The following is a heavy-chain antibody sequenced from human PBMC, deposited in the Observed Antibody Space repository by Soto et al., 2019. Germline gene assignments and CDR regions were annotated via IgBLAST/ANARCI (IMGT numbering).Heavy chain of an antibody. J-gene: IGHJ5*02. CDR3: ARRNYDFWSGPSNWFDP. D-gene: IGHD3-3*01. Sequence: ASVKVSCKASGYTFTSYAMHWVRQAPGQRLEWMGWINAGNGNTKYSQKFQGRVTITRDTSASTAYMELSSLRSEDTAVYYCARRNYDFWSGPSNWFDPWGQGTLVTVSS. V-gene: IGHV1-3*01. CDR2: INAGNGNT. CDR1: GYTFTSYA.